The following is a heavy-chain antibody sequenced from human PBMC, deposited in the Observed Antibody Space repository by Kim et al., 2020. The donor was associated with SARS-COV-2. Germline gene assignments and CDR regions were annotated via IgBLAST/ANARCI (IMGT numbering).Heavy chain of an antibody. Sequence: STRSVKSRVTMSIDTSKNQFSLMLSSVTAVDTAVYYCARTIYGDYGWFDPWGQGTLVTVSS. J-gene: IGHJ5*02. V-gene: IGHV4-28*01. CDR3: ARTIYGDYGWFDP. D-gene: IGHD4-17*01.